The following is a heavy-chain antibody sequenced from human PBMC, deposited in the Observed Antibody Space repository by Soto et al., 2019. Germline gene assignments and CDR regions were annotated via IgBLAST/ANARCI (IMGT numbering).Heavy chain of an antibody. CDR3: AKVSRPSRISTPDFDY. V-gene: IGHV3-30-3*01. CDR1: GITLSSYS. CDR2: ISYDGNTQ. Sequence: QVQLVESGGGVVQPGTSLRLSCAASGITLSSYSIHWVRQAPGKGLDWVAVISYDGNTQFYGDSVKGRFIVSRDNSRNTLYLQLNNLQAEDTAVYYCAKVSRPSRISTPDFDYWGQGTLVTVSS. J-gene: IGHJ4*02.